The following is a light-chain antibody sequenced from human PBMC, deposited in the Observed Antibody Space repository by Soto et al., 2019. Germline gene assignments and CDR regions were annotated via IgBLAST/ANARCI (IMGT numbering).Light chain of an antibody. CDR1: QNVGSF. Sequence: EIVLTQSPVTLSLSPGERATLSCRASQNVGSFLAWYQQKPGQAPRLLIYGISKRATDIPDRFSGSGSGTEFTLTISSLQPEDFATYYCQQHGQWPITFGQGTRLEIK. CDR2: GIS. V-gene: IGKV3-11*01. CDR3: QQHGQWPIT. J-gene: IGKJ5*01.